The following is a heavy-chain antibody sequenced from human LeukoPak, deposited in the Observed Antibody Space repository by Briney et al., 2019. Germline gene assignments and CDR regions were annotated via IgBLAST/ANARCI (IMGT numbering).Heavy chain of an antibody. J-gene: IGHJ4*02. CDR2: INHSGST. Sequence: PSETLSLTCAVYGGSFSDYYWSWIRQPPGKGLEWIGEINHSGSTNYNPSLKNRVTISVDTSKNQFSLELRSVTAADTAVYYCARRIRYSSGWLFDYWGQGPLVTVSS. D-gene: IGHD6-19*01. V-gene: IGHV4-34*01. CDR1: GGSFSDYY. CDR3: ARRIRYSSGWLFDY.